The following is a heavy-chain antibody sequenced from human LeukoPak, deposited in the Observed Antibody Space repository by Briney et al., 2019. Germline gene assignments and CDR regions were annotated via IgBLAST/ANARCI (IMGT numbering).Heavy chain of an antibody. CDR2: ISGSGEST. Sequence: PGGSLRLSCVASGFTFSSYAMSWVRQAPGKGLEWVSAISGSGESTYYADSVKGRFAISRDNSKNTLYLQMNSLRAEDTAVYYCAKGIYRGLREHWGQGTLVTVSS. V-gene: IGHV3-23*01. D-gene: IGHD5-12*01. J-gene: IGHJ1*01. CDR3: AKGIYRGLREH. CDR1: GFTFSSYA.